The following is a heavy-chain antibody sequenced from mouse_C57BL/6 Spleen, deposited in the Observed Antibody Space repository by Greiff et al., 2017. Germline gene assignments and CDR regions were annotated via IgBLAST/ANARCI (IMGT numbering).Heavy chain of an antibody. D-gene: IGHD2-4*01. V-gene: IGHV5-16*01. Sequence: EVKLMESEGGLVQPGSSMKLSCTASGFTFSDYYMAWVRQVPEKGLEWVANINYDGSSTYYLDSLKSRFIISRENAKNILYLQMSSLKSEDTATYYCARLGYDYDPFFAYWGQGTLVTVSA. CDR1: GFTFSDYY. CDR3: ARLGYDYDPFFAY. CDR2: INYDGSST. J-gene: IGHJ3*01.